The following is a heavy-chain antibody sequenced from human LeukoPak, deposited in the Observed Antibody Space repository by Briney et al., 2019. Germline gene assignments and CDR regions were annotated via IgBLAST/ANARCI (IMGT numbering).Heavy chain of an antibody. V-gene: IGHV3-53*01. CDR1: GFTVSSNY. CDR2: IYSGGST. Sequence: GGSLRLSCAASGFTVSSNYMSWVRQAPGKGLEWVSVIYSGGSTYYADSVKGRFTIFRDNSKNTLYLQMNSLRAEDTAVYYCARGPGKQFTLDYWGQGTLVTVSS. D-gene: IGHD6-19*01. CDR3: ARGPGKQFTLDY. J-gene: IGHJ4*02.